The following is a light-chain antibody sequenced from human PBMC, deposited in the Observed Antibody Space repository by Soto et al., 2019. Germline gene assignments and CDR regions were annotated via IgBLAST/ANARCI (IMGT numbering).Light chain of an antibody. J-gene: IGLJ3*02. Sequence: QSALTQPPYASGSPGQSVTISCTGTSSDIGAYNYVSWYQQHPGKAPKLMIHEVSKRPSGVPDRFSGSKSGNTASLTVSGLQAEDEADYYCSSYAGSNDRWVFGGGTKLTVL. CDR3: SSYAGSNDRWV. CDR2: EVS. V-gene: IGLV2-8*01. CDR1: SSDIGAYNY.